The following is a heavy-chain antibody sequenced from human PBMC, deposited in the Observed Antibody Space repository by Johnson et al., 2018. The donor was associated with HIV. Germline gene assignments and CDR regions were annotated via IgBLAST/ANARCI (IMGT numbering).Heavy chain of an antibody. V-gene: IGHV3-66*02. CDR3: AKIRRAYYEDAFDM. J-gene: IGHJ3*02. CDR1: GFTVSSIY. D-gene: IGHD3-22*01. CDR2: IYSGGST. Sequence: EKLVESGGGLVQPGGSLRLSCAASGFTVSSIYMSWVRQAPGKGLEWVSIIYSGGSTYYADSVKGRFTISRDNSKNTLYLQMNRLRPEDTAVYYCAKIRRAYYEDAFDMLGQGTMVTVSS.